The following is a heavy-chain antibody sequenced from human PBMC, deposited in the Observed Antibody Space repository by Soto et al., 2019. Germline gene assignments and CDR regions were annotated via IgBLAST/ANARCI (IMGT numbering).Heavy chain of an antibody. V-gene: IGHV3-23*01. Sequence: GGSLRLSCKASGSSFSDYAMTWVRQAPGKGLEWVSVISGSGDNTFYAASVKGRFAISRDNSKNVLYLQMNSLSADDAAVYFCAKGRPIPVYGVDVIFDYWGLGTQVTVYS. J-gene: IGHJ4*01. CDR1: GSSFSDYA. CDR2: ISGSGDNT. D-gene: IGHD3-3*01. CDR3: AKGRPIPVYGVDVIFDY.